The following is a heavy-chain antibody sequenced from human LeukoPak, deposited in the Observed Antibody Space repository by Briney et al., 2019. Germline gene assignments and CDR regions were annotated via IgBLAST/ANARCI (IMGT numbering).Heavy chain of an antibody. CDR1: GGSISTYY. CDR3: ARAPEFSSGWLLDC. J-gene: IGHJ4*02. CDR2: IHTSGST. D-gene: IGHD6-19*01. V-gene: IGHV4-4*07. Sequence: PSETLSLTCTVSGGSISTYYWSWIRQSAGKGLEWIGRIHTSGSTDCNPSLRSRVTMSVDTSKNQFSLKVSSVTAADTGIYYCARAPEFSSGWLLDCWGQGSLVTVSS.